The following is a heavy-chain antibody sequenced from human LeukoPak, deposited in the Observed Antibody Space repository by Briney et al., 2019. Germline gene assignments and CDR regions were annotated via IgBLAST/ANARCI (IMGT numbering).Heavy chain of an antibody. V-gene: IGHV3-30*18. CDR2: ISYDAKSN. CDR3: AKDGGNYYDTGGDYLMRSYMDV. CDR1: GVTFSSYG. D-gene: IGHD3-22*01. J-gene: IGHJ6*04. Sequence: QTVGSLRLSRATSGVTFSSYGMHGVRQGPPKGLEWVAVISYDAKSNYHVDSVKGRFTISRDNSKNTLYLQMNSLRAEDTAVYYCAKDGGNYYDTGGDYLMRSYMDVWGKGTTVTVSS.